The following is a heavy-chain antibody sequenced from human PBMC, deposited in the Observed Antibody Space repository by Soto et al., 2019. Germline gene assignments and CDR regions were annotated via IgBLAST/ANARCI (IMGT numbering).Heavy chain of an antibody. CDR2: VSSTGST. V-gene: IGHV4-61*08. D-gene: IGHD2-2*02. J-gene: IGHJ4*02. CDR3: ARYCSNTNCYMLDY. Sequence: QLQESDPGLVRPSETLSLICTVSGASVTSAGYYWSWIRQPPGKGLEWIGYVSSTGSTIYNSALKSRVTMSLDMPKNQFSLRLDSVTAADTAVYYCARYCSNTNCYMLDYWGQGTLVTASS. CDR1: GASVTSAGYY.